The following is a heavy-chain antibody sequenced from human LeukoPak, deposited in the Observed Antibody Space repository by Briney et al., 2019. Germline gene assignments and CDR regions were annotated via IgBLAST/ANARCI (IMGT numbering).Heavy chain of an antibody. Sequence: GGSLRLSCAASGFSFDDHGLSWVRQAPGKGLEWVSNVNSGESTIHDADSVKGRFTVSRDNAKNMLYLQMNSLRVEDTAVYYCARDNSGFDYWGQGTLVAVSS. J-gene: IGHJ4*02. CDR2: VNSGESTI. V-gene: IGHV3-74*01. D-gene: IGHD6-19*01. CDR1: GFSFDDHG. CDR3: ARDNSGFDY.